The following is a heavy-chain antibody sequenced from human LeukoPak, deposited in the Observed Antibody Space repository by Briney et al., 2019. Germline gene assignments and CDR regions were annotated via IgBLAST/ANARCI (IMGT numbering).Heavy chain of an antibody. V-gene: IGHV1-18*01. D-gene: IGHD6-25*01. Sequence: ASVKVSCKASGYTFTSYGISWVRQAPGQGLEWMGWISAYNGNTNYAQKLQGRVTMTTDTSTSTAYMELRSLRSDDTAVYYCARDHGFRYSSGPITDYWGQGTLVTVSS. CDR1: GYTFTSYG. CDR2: ISAYNGNT. CDR3: ARDHGFRYSSGPITDY. J-gene: IGHJ4*02.